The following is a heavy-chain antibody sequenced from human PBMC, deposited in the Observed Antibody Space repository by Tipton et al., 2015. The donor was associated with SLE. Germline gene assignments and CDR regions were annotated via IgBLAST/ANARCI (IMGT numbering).Heavy chain of an antibody. D-gene: IGHD2-8*01. CDR2: INHSGST. V-gene: IGHV4-34*01. CDR1: GGSFSGYY. J-gene: IGHJ4*02. Sequence: TLSLTCAVYGGSFSGYYWSWLRHPPGKGLEWIGEINHSGSTNYNPSLKSRVTISVDTSKNQFSLKLSSVTAADTAVYYCARVDCTNGVCDYFDYWGQGTLVTVSS. CDR3: ARVDCTNGVCDYFDY.